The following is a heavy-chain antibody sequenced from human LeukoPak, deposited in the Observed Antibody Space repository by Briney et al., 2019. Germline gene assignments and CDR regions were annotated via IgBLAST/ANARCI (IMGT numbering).Heavy chain of an antibody. D-gene: IGHD2-2*01. CDR3: AKVEPGIVVVPAAIVEGY. J-gene: IGHJ4*02. CDR1: GFTFSSYA. CDR2: ISGSGGCT. V-gene: IGHV3-23*01. Sequence: GGSLRLSCAASGFTFSSYAMSWVRQAPGKGLEWVSAISGSGGCTYYADSVKGRFTISRDNSKNTLYLQMNSLRAEDTAVYYCAKVEPGIVVVPAAIVEGYWGQGSLVTVSS.